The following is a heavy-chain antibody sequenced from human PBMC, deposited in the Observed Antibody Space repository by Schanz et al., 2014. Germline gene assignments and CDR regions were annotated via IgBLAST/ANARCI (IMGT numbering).Heavy chain of an antibody. J-gene: IGHJ4*02. CDR3: ARGPYNSGWYGSYYFDY. CDR1: GGSISSTNW. CDR2: IYHSGST. Sequence: QLQLQESGPGLVKPSGSLSLTCAVSGGSISSTNWWSWVRQPPGKALEWIGEIYHSGSTNYSPSHKSRVTITVAKSKTHFSLKLRCVTAADTAVYYCARGPYNSGWYGSYYFDYWGQGTLVTVSS. V-gene: IGHV4-4*02. D-gene: IGHD6-19*01.